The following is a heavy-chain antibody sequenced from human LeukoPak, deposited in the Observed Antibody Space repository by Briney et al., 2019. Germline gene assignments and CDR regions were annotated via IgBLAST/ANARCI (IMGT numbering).Heavy chain of an antibody. D-gene: IGHD3-3*01. J-gene: IGHJ4*02. CDR2: FYYSGST. CDR1: GGSISSYY. V-gene: IGHV4-59*08. Sequence: SETLSLTCTVSGGSISSYYWSWIRQPPGKGLECIGYFYYSGSTNYNPSLKSRVIISVDTSKYQFSLKLSSVTAADTAVYYCARQRFLEWYFDYWGQGTLVTVSS. CDR3: ARQRFLEWYFDY.